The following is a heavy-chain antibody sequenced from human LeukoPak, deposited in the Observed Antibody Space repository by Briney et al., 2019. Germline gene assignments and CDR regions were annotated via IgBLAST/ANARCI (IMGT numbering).Heavy chain of an antibody. D-gene: IGHD2-15*01. CDR3: ATAGDSQPCSGGSCYPNLYFDY. Sequence: GASVKVSCKVSGYTLTELSMHWVRQAPGKGLEWMGGFDPEDGETIYAQKFQGRVTMTEDTSTDTAYMELSSLRSEDTAVYYCATAGDSQPCSGGSCYPNLYFDYWGQGTLVTVSS. J-gene: IGHJ4*02. V-gene: IGHV1-24*01. CDR2: FDPEDGET. CDR1: GYTLTELS.